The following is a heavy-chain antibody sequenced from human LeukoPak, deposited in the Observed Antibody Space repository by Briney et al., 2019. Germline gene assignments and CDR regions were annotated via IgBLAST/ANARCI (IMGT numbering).Heavy chain of an antibody. V-gene: IGHV4-59*01. CDR2: IYYSGST. D-gene: IGHD1-26*01. CDR3: ASAILSVGAIDY. J-gene: IGHJ4*02. Sequence: TSETLSLTCTVSGGSISSYYWSWIRQPPGKGLEWIGYIYYSGSTNYNPSLKSRVAISVDTSKNQFSLKLSSVTAADTAVYYCASAILSVGAIDYWGQGTLVTVSS. CDR1: GGSISSYY.